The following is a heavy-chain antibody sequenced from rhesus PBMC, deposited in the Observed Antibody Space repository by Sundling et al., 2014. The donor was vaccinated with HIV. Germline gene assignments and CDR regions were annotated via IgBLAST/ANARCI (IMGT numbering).Heavy chain of an antibody. CDR1: GFAFSIYD. CDR3: ARDRRVAAAGIDY. D-gene: IGHD6-31*01. CDR2: IRYDGSKR. J-gene: IGHJ4*01. Sequence: EVQLVESGGGLVQPGGSLRLSCAASGFAFSIYDIHWVRQAPGKGLEWVALIRYDGSKRYYADSLKDRFSVSRDNSNNMVYLQLNNLNLEDTAVYYCARDRRVAAAGIDYWGQGVLVTVSS. V-gene: IGHV3-54*02.